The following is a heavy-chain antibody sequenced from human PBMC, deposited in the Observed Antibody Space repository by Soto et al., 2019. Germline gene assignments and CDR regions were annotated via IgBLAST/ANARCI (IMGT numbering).Heavy chain of an antibody. CDR2: ISGSGGST. V-gene: IGHV3-23*01. D-gene: IGHD3-3*01. CDR3: AKDLGGQRFLAWLPFDP. J-gene: IGHJ5*02. Sequence: GGSLRLSCAASGFTFSSYAMSWVRQAPGKGLEWVSAISGSGGSTYYADSVKGRFTISRDNSKNTRYMQMNSLRAEDTAVYYWAKDLGGQRFLAWLPFDPWGQGTLVTVSS. CDR1: GFTFSSYA.